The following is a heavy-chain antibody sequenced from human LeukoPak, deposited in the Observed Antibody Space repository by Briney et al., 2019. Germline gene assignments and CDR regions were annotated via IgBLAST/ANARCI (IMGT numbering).Heavy chain of an antibody. D-gene: IGHD2-2*02. CDR1: GGTFSSYA. J-gene: IGHJ4*02. Sequence: SVKVSCKASGGTFSSYAISWVRQAPGQGLEWMGGIIPIFGTANYAQKFQGRVTITTDESTSTAYMELSSLRSEDTAVYYCARGTRRCSSTSCYKGYYFDYWGQGTLVTVSS. CDR2: IIPIFGTA. CDR3: ARGTRRCSSTSCYKGYYFDY. V-gene: IGHV1-69*05.